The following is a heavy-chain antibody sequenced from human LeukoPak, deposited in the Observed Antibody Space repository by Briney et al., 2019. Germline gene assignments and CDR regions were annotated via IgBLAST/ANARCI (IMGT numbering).Heavy chain of an antibody. CDR2: ISAYNGNT. CDR3: AREFLVGATWPFDI. D-gene: IGHD1-26*01. Sequence: ASVKVTCKASGYTFTSYGISWVRQAPGQGLEWMGWISAYNGNTNYAQKLQGRVTMTTDTSTSTAYMELRSLRSDDTAVYYCAREFLVGATWPFDIWGQGTMVTVSS. J-gene: IGHJ3*02. V-gene: IGHV1-18*01. CDR1: GYTFTSYG.